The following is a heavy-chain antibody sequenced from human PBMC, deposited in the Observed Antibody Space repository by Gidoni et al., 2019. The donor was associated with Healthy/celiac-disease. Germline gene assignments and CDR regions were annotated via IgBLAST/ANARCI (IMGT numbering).Heavy chain of an antibody. J-gene: IGHJ4*02. D-gene: IGHD6-6*01. CDR1: GFTFSSYA. CDR2: ISYDGSNK. V-gene: IGHV3-30-3*01. CDR3: ARGGIEYSSSSELDY. Sequence: QVQLVESGGGVVQPGRSLRLSCAASGFTFSSYAMHWVRQAPGKGLEWVAVISYDGSNKYYADSVKGRFTISRDNSKNTLYLQMNSLRAEDTAVYYCARGGIEYSSSSELDYWGQGTLVTVSS.